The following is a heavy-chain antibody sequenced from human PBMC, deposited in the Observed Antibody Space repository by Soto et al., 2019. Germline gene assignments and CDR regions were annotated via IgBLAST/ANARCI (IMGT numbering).Heavy chain of an antibody. V-gene: IGHV4-59*01. D-gene: IGHD3-10*01. CDR2: IYYSGST. CDR3: ARRYGSAFDI. J-gene: IGHJ3*02. Sequence: QVQLQESGPGLVKPSETLSLTCTVSGGSISSYYWSWIRQPPGKGLEWIGYIYYSGSTNDTPSLKSRVTLSVDTSKNQFSLKLSSVTAADTAVYYCARRYGSAFDIWGQGTMVTVSS. CDR1: GGSISSYY.